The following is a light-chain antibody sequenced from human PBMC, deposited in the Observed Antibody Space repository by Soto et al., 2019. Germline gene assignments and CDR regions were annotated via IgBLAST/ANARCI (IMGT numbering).Light chain of an antibody. J-gene: IGLJ3*02. V-gene: IGLV2-14*01. CDR1: SSDIGAYTY. CDR2: EVS. CDR3: TSYSDSKTGV. Sequence: QSVLTQPASVSGSPGQSITISCTGTSSDIGAYTYVSWYQHPPDKAPKLIIYEVSNRPSGVSNRFSGSKSGNVASLTISGLQAEDEADYYCTSYSDSKTGVFGGGTK.